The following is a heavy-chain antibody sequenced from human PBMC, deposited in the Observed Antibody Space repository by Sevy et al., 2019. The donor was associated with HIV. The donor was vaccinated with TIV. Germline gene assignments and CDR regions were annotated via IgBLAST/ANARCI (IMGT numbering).Heavy chain of an antibody. J-gene: IGHJ5*02. CDR3: TRNGGAFDNGFDP. CDR1: GFTFSSYD. Sequence: GGSLRLSCTASGFTFSSYDMNWVRQAPGKGLEWVSKISSSGSSIYYADSAKGRFTISRDNAKNSLNLQMNSLRAEETAVYYCTRNGGAFDNGFDPWGQGTLVTVSS. V-gene: IGHV3-48*03. D-gene: IGHD2-8*01. CDR2: ISSSGSSI.